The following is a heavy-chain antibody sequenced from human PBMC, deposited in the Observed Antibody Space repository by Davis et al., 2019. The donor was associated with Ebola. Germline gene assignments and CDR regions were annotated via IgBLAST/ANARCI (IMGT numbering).Heavy chain of an antibody. CDR3: AKDPAGHAAGDDY. CDR1: GFSFKDFG. J-gene: IGHJ4*02. D-gene: IGHD2-2*01. CDR2: IWCDGRNQ. Sequence: GGSLRLSCAASGFSFKDFGMHWVRQAPGKGLEWVAFIWCDGRNQHYIDSVKGRFTISRDNSKNTLYLHMNNLRLEDTAVYYCAKDPAGHAAGDDYWGQGTLVTVSS. V-gene: IGHV3-30*02.